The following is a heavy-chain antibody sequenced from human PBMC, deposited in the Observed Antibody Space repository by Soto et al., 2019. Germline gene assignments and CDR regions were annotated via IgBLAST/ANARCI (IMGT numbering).Heavy chain of an antibody. J-gene: IGHJ4*02. D-gene: IGHD3-3*01. CDR1: GFTFSSYW. Sequence: EVQLVESGGGLVQPGGSLRLSCAASGFTFSSYWMSWVRQAPGKGLEWVVNIKQDGSEKYYVDSVKGRFTISRDNAKNSLHLQMNSLRAEDTAVYYCARVLEWLFFDYWGQGTLVTVSS. V-gene: IGHV3-7*05. CDR2: IKQDGSEK. CDR3: ARVLEWLFFDY.